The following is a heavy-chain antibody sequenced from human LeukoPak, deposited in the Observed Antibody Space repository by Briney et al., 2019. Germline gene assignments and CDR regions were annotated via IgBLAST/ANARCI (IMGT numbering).Heavy chain of an antibody. Sequence: ASVKVSCKASGYTSTTYDINWVRQATGQGLEWMGWMNPNSGNTGYAQRFQGRVTMTRDTSISTAYMELNSLTSEDTAVYYCAKNVRDTGTFDYWGQGTLVTVSS. J-gene: IGHJ4*02. V-gene: IGHV1-8*01. CDR1: GYTSTTYD. CDR3: AKNVRDTGTFDY. CDR2: MNPNSGNT. D-gene: IGHD5-18*01.